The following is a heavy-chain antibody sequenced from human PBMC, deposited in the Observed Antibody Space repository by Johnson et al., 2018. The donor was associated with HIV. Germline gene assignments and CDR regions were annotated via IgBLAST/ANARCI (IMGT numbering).Heavy chain of an antibody. J-gene: IGHJ3*02. CDR3: SRLVNYYDSRGYYVPGALDI. V-gene: IGHV3-73*02. D-gene: IGHD3-22*01. CDR1: GFTFSGSA. CDR2: IRSKANSYAT. Sequence: VQLVESGGGLVQPGGSLKLSCAASGFTFSGSAMHWVRQASGKGLEWVGRIRSKANSYATAYAASVKGRFTISRDDSKNMAYLQLKSLKTEDTAVYYCSRLVNYYDSRGYYVPGALDIWGQGTTGTVSS.